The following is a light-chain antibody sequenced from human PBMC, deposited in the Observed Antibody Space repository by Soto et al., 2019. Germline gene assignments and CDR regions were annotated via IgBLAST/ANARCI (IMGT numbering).Light chain of an antibody. CDR3: QQYNNWPRT. V-gene: IGKV3D-15*01. CDR2: AAS. Sequence: EIVLTQSPGTLSLSPGERATLSCRASQSVSSSYLVWHQQKPGQAPRLLIYAASRRATGIPARFSGSGSGTEFTLTTSSLQSEDFAVYYCQQYNNWPRTFGQGTKVDIK. CDR1: QSVSSSY. J-gene: IGKJ1*01.